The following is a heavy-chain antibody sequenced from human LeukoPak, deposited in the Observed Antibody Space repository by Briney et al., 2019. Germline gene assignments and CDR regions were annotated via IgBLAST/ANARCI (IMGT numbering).Heavy chain of an antibody. CDR1: GFTFRTFW. V-gene: IGHV3-74*01. CDR2: INDDGSSK. J-gene: IGHJ4*02. CDR3: VADSGGRSVGDS. Sequence: GGSLRLSCAASGFTFRTFWMHWLRQVPGKGLVWVSRINDDGSSKSYADSVKGRFTISRDNAKNTLYLQMNSLRAEDRAVYYFVADSGGRSVGDSWGQGTLVTVSS. D-gene: IGHD1-26*01.